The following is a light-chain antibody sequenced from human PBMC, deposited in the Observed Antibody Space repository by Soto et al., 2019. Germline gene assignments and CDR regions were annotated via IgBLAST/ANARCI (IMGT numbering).Light chain of an antibody. Sequence: QSVLTQPASVSGSPGQSIAISCTGTSSVVGGYNYVSWYQQHPGKAPKLMIHEVSNRPSGISDRFSGSKSGNTASLTISGLQADYEADYYCSSHTSYSTRVFGTGTGSPS. CDR2: EVS. V-gene: IGLV2-14*01. CDR3: SSHTSYSTRV. J-gene: IGLJ1*01. CDR1: SSVVGGYNY.